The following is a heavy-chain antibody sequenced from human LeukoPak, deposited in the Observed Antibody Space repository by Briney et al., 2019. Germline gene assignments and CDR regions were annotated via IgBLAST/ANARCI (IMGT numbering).Heavy chain of an antibody. CDR1: GFTFSNHA. J-gene: IGHJ4*02. CDR2: ISGSGGST. CDR3: AKDITGHNRGWYDY. D-gene: IGHD6-19*01. V-gene: IGHV3-23*01. Sequence: GGSLRLSCAASGFTFSNHAMSWVRQAPGKGLECVSAISGSGGSTYYADSVKGRFTISRDNSKNPLYLQMNSLRVEDTAVYYCAKDITGHNRGWYDYWGQGTLVTVSS.